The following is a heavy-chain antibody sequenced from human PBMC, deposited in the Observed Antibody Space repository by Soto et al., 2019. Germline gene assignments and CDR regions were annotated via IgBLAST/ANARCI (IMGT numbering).Heavy chain of an antibody. CDR1: GYTFSNYD. J-gene: IGHJ4*02. CDR2: VNPNNGDT. D-gene: IGHD3-10*01. CDR3: AKVSRKGSAIDFDY. V-gene: IGHV1-8*01. Sequence: QVQLVQSGAELKKPGASVKVSCKASGYTFSNYDMNWVRQATGQGPEWIGWVNPNNGDTGYAQKFXGXVXXTTDISTTTAYMELTSLRSEDTVIYYCAKVSRKGSAIDFDYWGQGTLITVSS.